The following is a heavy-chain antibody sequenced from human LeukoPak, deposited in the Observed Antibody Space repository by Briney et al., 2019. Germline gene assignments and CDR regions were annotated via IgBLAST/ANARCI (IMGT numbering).Heavy chain of an antibody. Sequence: GGSLRLSCAASGFTFDNYAMNWVRQAPGKGLEWVSYIRGGGGVTRYSDSVKDRFTISRDNSKNTLYLQMNSLRAEDTAIYYCAKCSASYYNDAFDIWGRGTMVTVSS. CDR1: GFTFDNYA. J-gene: IGHJ3*02. CDR2: IRGGGGVT. V-gene: IGHV3-23*01. CDR3: AKCSASYYNDAFDI. D-gene: IGHD3-10*01.